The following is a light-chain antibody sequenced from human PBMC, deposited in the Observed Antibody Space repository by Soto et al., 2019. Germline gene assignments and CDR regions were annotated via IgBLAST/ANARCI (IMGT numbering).Light chain of an antibody. CDR2: DVS. V-gene: IGLV2-11*01. CDR3: CSYAGSYTLVV. J-gene: IGLJ2*01. Sequence: QSALTRPRSVSGSPGQSVTISCTGTSSDVGGYNYVSWYQQHPGKAPKLMIYDVSKRPSGVPDRFSGSKSGNTASLTISGLQAKDEADYYCCSYAGSYTLVVFGGGTKVTVL. CDR1: SSDVGGYNY.